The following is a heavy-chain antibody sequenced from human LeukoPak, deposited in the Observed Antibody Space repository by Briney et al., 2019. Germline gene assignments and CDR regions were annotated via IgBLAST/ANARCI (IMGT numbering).Heavy chain of an antibody. V-gene: IGHV3-74*01. Sequence: PGGSLRLSCAASGFTFSSYWMHWVRQAPGKGLVWVSRINPHGSDTTYADSVKGRFTISRDNAKNTLYLQMNSLRAEDTAVYFCIRSDGYLALWGQGTLVTVSS. CDR2: INPHGSDT. CDR1: GFTFSSYW. J-gene: IGHJ4*02. CDR3: IRSDGYLAL. D-gene: IGHD3-16*02.